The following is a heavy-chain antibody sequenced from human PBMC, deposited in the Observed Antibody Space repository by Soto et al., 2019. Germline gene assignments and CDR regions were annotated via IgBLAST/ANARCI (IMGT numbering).Heavy chain of an antibody. CDR3: ARADGLRSYYYYYGMDV. J-gene: IGHJ6*02. D-gene: IGHD3-16*01. Sequence: SETLSLTCAVYGGSFSGYYWSWIRQPPGKGLEWIGEINHSGSTNYNPSLKSRVTISVDTSKNQFSLKLSSVTAADTAVYYCARADGLRSYYYYYGMDVWGQGTTVTVSS. CDR1: GGSFSGYY. V-gene: IGHV4-34*01. CDR2: INHSGST.